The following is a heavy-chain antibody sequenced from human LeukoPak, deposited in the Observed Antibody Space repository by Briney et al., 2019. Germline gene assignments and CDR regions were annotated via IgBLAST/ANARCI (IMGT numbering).Heavy chain of an antibody. Sequence: SETLSLTCTVSGGSISSYYWSWIRQPPGKGLEWIGYICYSGSTNYNPSLKSRVTISVDTSKNQFSLKLSSVTAADTAVYYCARVARVDFGVVTYYYYYMDVWGKGTTVTVSS. V-gene: IGHV4-59*01. CDR1: GGSISSYY. CDR2: ICYSGST. J-gene: IGHJ6*03. CDR3: ARVARVDFGVVTYYYYYMDV. D-gene: IGHD3-3*01.